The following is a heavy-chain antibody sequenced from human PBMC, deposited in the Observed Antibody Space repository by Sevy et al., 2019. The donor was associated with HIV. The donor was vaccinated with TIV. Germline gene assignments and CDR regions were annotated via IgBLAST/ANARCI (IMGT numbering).Heavy chain of an antibody. J-gene: IGHJ5*02. CDR3: ARSRPDVVEPGDPRWFDP. CDR1: GGSFSGYY. CDR2: INHSGST. V-gene: IGHV4-34*01. Sequence: SETLSLTCAVHGGSFSGYYWNWIRQPPGKGLEWIGEINHSGSTNYNPSLKSRVTISVDTSKNHYSLKLSSVTDADTAVYYCARSRPDVVEPGDPRWFDPWGQGTLVTVSS. D-gene: IGHD2-2*01.